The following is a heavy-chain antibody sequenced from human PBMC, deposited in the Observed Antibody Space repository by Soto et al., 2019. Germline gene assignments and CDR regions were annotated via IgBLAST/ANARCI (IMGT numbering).Heavy chain of an antibody. D-gene: IGHD2-2*01. Sequence: QVQLVQSGAEVKKPGSSVKVSCKASGGTFSSYAISWVRQAPGQGLEWMGGIIPIFGTANYAQKFQGRVTITADESTSTAHMELSSLRSEDTAVYYCARDRRYCSSTSCNWFDPWGQGTLVTVSS. CDR3: ARDRRYCSSTSCNWFDP. CDR2: IIPIFGTA. CDR1: GGTFSSYA. J-gene: IGHJ5*02. V-gene: IGHV1-69*01.